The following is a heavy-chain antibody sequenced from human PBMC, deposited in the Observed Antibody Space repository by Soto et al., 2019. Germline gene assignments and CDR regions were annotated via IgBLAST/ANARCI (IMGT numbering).Heavy chain of an antibody. J-gene: IGHJ5*02. CDR1: GFSFSSSA. D-gene: IGHD5-18*01. CDR3: ARGGYTYGLDP. Sequence: PGGSLRLSCAASGFSFSSSAMSWVRRAPGKGLEWVSAISESGDNTFYADSVKGRFTSSRENSNNALYLQMDTLRAEDTALYFGARGGYTYGLDPCGQGT. CDR2: ISESGDNT. V-gene: IGHV3-23*01.